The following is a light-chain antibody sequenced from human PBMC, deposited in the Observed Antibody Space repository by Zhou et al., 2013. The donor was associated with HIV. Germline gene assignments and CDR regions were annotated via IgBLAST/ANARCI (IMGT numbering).Light chain of an antibody. V-gene: IGKV1-16*02. J-gene: IGKJ1*01. CDR2: SAS. CDR3: QQYDSRWT. Sequence: DVRMTQSPSTLSASVGDRVTITCRASQDIRNYVAWFQQRPGKVPKSLIYSASSLQSGVPSKFSGSGSGKDFSLTINSLQPEDFATYYCQQYDSRWTFGQGTKVEIK. CDR1: QDIRNY.